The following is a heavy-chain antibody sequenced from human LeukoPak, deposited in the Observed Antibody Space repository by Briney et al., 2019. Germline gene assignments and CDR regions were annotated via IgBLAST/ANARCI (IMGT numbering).Heavy chain of an antibody. J-gene: IGHJ4*02. CDR1: GGSISSYY. V-gene: IGHV4-59*01. D-gene: IGHD4-17*01. CDR2: IYYSGST. Sequence: SETLSVTCTVSGGSISSYYWSWIRQPPGKGLEWIGYIYYSGSTNYNPSLKSRVTISVDTSKNQFSLKLSSVTAADTAVYYCARTYGDYVWGQGTLVTVSS. CDR3: ARTYGDYV.